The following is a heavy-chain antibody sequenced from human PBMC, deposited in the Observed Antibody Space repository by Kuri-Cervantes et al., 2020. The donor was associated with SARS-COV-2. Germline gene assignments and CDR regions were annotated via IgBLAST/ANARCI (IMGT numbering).Heavy chain of an antibody. CDR2: ISYDGINK. V-gene: IGHV3-30-3*01. CDR3: ARDRQRDFDF. D-gene: IGHD6-25*01. CDR1: GFTFASYA. Sequence: GESLKISCAASGFTFASYAMHWVRQAPGKGLEWVTLISYDGINKFYADSVKGRFTISRDNSKNTLYLQMNSPRPEDTAVYYCARDRQRDFDFWGQGTLVTVSS. J-gene: IGHJ4*02.